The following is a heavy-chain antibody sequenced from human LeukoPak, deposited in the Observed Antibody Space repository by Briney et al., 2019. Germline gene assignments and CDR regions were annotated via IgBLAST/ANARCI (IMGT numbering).Heavy chain of an antibody. Sequence: KPSETLSLTCAVSGYSISSGYYWGWMRQPPGKGLEWIGSIYHTGSTYYNPSLKSRVTISVDTSMNQFSLNLSSVTAADTAMYYCASSGIGRYYYYYMDVWGKGTTVTVSS. CDR2: IYHTGST. CDR3: ASSGIGRYYYYYMDV. J-gene: IGHJ6*03. D-gene: IGHD5-12*01. V-gene: IGHV4-38-2*01. CDR1: GYSISSGYY.